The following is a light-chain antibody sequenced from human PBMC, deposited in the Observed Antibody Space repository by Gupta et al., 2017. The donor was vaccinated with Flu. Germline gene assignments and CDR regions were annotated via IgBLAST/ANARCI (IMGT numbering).Light chain of an antibody. CDR3: MRSVRFRT. J-gene: IGKJ1*01. V-gene: IGKV2D-29*01. CDR1: PSRLHSDGLIY. CDR2: EVS. Sequence: EIGMTETPLSLFVTPGQPASISCKSRPSRLHSDGLIYFQWYPQKPGQPPQLLIYEVSNRFSRVRGRFSGSGLATTFRLINCRVEAEDVWVYYCMRSVRFRTFGQGTKVEI.